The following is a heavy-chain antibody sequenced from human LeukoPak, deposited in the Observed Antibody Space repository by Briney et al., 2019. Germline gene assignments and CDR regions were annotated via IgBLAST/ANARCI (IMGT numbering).Heavy chain of an antibody. Sequence: GGSLRLSCAASGFTFSSYAMHWVRQAPGKGLEYVSAISSNGGSTYYANSVKGRFTISRDNSKNTLYLQMGSLRAEDMAVYYCARDYGDYVCDYWGQGTLVTVSS. V-gene: IGHV3-64*01. CDR2: ISSNGGST. CDR1: GFTFSSYA. J-gene: IGHJ4*02. CDR3: ARDYGDYVCDY. D-gene: IGHD4-17*01.